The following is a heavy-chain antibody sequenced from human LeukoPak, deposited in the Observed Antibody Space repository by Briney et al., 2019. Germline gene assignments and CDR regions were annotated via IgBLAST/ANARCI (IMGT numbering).Heavy chain of an antibody. CDR2: ISRGGNTI. J-gene: IGHJ4*02. CDR1: GFTFSDYY. V-gene: IGHV3-11*01. CDR3: ARDPVRAKATGIVLADPPNGC. Sequence: GGSLRLSCAASGFTFSDYYMSWIRQAPGKGLEWISYISRGGNTISYADSVRGRFTISRDNAKNSLYLQMNSLSAEDTAMYYCARDPVRAKATGIVLADPPNGCWGQGTLVTVSS. D-gene: IGHD2-8*01.